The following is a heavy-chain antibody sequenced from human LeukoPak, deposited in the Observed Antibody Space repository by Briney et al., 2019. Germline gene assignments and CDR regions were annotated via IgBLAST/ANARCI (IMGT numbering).Heavy chain of an antibody. Sequence: GGSLRLSCAASGFNFRNFDMHWVRQAPGKGLEWVAFIRSDGSNKYYADSMKGRFTISRDNSKNTLYLQMNSLRAEDTAVYYCDCSSTSCYAAGDYWGQGTLVTVFS. D-gene: IGHD2-2*01. CDR3: DCSSTSCYAAGDY. CDR1: GFNFRNFD. V-gene: IGHV3-30*02. J-gene: IGHJ4*02. CDR2: IRSDGSNK.